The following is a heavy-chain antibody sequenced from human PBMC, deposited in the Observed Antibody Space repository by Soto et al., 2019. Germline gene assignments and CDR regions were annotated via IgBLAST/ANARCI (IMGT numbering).Heavy chain of an antibody. J-gene: IGHJ6*03. CDR3: ARVRSSLLDFYYYYYYMDV. D-gene: IGHD1-1*01. Sequence: GGSLRLSCAASGFTFSSYWMSWVRQAPGKGLEWVANIKQDGSEKYYVDSVKGRFTISRDNAKNSLYLQMNSLRAEDTAVYYCARVRSSLLDFYYYYYYMDVWGKGTTVTVSS. CDR2: IKQDGSEK. CDR1: GFTFSSYW. V-gene: IGHV3-7*01.